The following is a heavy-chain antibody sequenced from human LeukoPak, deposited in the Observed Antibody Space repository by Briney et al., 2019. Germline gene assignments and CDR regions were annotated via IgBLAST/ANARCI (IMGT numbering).Heavy chain of an antibody. CDR2: FDPEDGET. CDR1: GYTLTELS. CDR3: ATVTGVEGRYFDY. Sequence: ASVKVSCKVSGYTLTELSMHWVRQAPGKGLEWMGGFDPEDGETIYAQKFQGRVTMTEDTSTDTAYMELSSLRSEDTAVHYCATVTGVEGRYFDYWGQGTLVTVSS. J-gene: IGHJ4*02. D-gene: IGHD3-9*01. V-gene: IGHV1-24*01.